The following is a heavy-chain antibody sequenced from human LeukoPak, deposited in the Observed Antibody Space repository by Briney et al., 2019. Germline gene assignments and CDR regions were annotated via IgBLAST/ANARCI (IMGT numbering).Heavy chain of an antibody. CDR3: AREAGRWLQFGVGAFDV. D-gene: IGHD5-24*01. CDR2: IYHSGST. CDR1: GYSISSGYY. V-gene: IGHV4-38-2*02. J-gene: IGHJ3*01. Sequence: SETLSLTCTVSGYSISSGYYWGWIRQPPGKGLEWIGSIYHSGSTYYNPSLKSRVTISVDTSKNQFSLKLSSVTAADTAVYFCAREAGRWLQFGVGAFDVWGQGTVVTVSS.